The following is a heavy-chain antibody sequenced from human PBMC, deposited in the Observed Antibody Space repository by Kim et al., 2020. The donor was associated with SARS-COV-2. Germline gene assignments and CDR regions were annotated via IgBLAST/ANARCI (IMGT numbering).Heavy chain of an antibody. J-gene: IGHJ4*02. CDR3: ARAGWFGEPPFDY. Sequence: GGSLRLSCAASGFTFSSYAMHWVRQAPGKGLEYVSAISSNGGSTYYANSVKGRFTISRDNSKNTLYLQMGSLRAEDMAVYYCARAGWFGEPPFDYWGQGTLVTVSS. CDR2: ISSNGGST. V-gene: IGHV3-64*01. D-gene: IGHD3-10*01. CDR1: GFTFSSYA.